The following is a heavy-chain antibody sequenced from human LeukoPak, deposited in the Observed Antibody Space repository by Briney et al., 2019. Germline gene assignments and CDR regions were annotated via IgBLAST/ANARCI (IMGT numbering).Heavy chain of an antibody. J-gene: IGHJ4*02. V-gene: IGHV4-59*01. Sequence: PSETLSLTCTVSGGSISSYYWSWIRQPPGKGLEWIGYIYYSGSTNYNPSLKSRVTISVDTSKNQFSLKLSSVTAADTAVYYCARAVRWLQFCYFDYWGQGTLVTVSS. D-gene: IGHD5-24*01. CDR2: IYYSGST. CDR3: ARAVRWLQFCYFDY. CDR1: GGSISSYY.